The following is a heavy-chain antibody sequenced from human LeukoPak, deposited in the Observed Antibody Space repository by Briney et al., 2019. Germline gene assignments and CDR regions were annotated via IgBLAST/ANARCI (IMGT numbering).Heavy chain of an antibody. CDR1: SGPLSRYY. CDR2: NHYSWST. CDR3: ARDPDLGATVV. D-gene: IGHD1-26*01. Sequence: SETLSLICTVSSGPLSRYYQSWIRHPPGKGLEWIGDNHYSWSTNYNPSLKSRVTKSVDPSKNQFSLKLSSLTAADTAVYYCARDPDLGATVVWGKGATVTVSS. V-gene: IGHV4-59*12. J-gene: IGHJ6*04.